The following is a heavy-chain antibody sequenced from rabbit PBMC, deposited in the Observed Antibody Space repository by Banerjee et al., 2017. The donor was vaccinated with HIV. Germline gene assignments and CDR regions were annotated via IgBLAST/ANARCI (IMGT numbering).Heavy chain of an antibody. CDR2: IDPIVGST. CDR1: GFSLNNYA. CDR3: ARGDYWTSGWGEGLTL. D-gene: IGHD4-1*01. J-gene: IGHJ3*01. V-gene: IGHV1S36*01. Sequence: QEQLEESGGGLVTPGGTLTLTCTASGFSLNNYAVSWVRQAPGKGLEWIGYIDPIVGSTYGGNGVKGRFTISSHNAQNTLYLQLNSLTAADTATYFCARGDYWTSGWGEGLTLWGQGTLVTVS.